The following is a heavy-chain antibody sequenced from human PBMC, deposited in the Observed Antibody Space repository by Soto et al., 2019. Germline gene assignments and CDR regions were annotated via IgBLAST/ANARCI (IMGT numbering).Heavy chain of an antibody. CDR2: IIPILGIA. D-gene: IGHD4-4*01. J-gene: IGHJ4*02. Sequence: ASVKVSCKASGGTFSSYTISWVRQAPGQGLEWMGRIIPILGIANYAQKFQGRVTITADKSTSTAYMELSSLRSEDTAVYYCARDRVTNAEVPDYWGQGTLVTVSS. V-gene: IGHV1-69*04. CDR3: ARDRVTNAEVPDY. CDR1: GGTFSSYT.